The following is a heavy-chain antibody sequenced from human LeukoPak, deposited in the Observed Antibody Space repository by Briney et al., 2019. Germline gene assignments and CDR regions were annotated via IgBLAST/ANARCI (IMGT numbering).Heavy chain of an antibody. CDR2: IYYSGST. D-gene: IGHD3-22*01. CDR3: ARTRIRPGYYYDSSGCYEYFDY. V-gene: IGHV4-59*01. J-gene: IGHJ4*02. CDR1: GGSISSYY. Sequence: PSETLSLTCTVSGGSISSYYWSWIRQPPGKGLEWIGYIYYSGSTNYNPSLKSRVTISVDTSKNQFSLKLSSVTAADTAVYYCARTRIRPGYYYDSSGCYEYFDYWGQGTLVTVSS.